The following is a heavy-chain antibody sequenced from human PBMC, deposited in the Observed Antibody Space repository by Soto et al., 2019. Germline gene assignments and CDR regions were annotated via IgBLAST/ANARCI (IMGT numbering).Heavy chain of an antibody. CDR3: AKLVAVAGTDDWFDP. CDR2: ISYTGTT. J-gene: IGHJ5*02. D-gene: IGHD6-19*01. Sequence: QVQLQESGPGLVKPSETLSLTCTVSGGSVSSGSYYWTWIRQPPGKGLEWIGYISYTGTTNYNTPLKSRVTISVDTSKNHFSLRLSSVTPADTALYYCAKLVAVAGTDDWFDPWGQGTLVTVSS. V-gene: IGHV4-61*03. CDR1: GGSVSSGSYY.